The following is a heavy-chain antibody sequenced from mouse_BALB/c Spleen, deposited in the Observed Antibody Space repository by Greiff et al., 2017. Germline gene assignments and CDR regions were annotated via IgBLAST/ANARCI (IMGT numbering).Heavy chain of an antibody. Sequence: VQLQQPGAELVKPGASVKLSCKASGYTFTSYWMHWVKQRPGQGLEWIGEINPSNGRTNYNEKFKSKATLTVDKSSSTAYMQLSSLTSEDSAVYYCARGLRSYYFDYWGQGTTLTVSS. CDR3: ARGLRSYYFDY. CDR2: INPSNGRT. CDR1: GYTFTSYW. V-gene: IGHV1S81*02. D-gene: IGHD2-4*01. J-gene: IGHJ2*01.